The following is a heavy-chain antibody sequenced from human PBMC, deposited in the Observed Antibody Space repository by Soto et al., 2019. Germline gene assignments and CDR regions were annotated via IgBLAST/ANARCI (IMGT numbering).Heavy chain of an antibody. CDR1: EGTFNRYA. Sequence: SVKVSCKASEGTFNRYAIAWVRQAPGQGLEWMGGIIPYYNTPNYAQKFQDRVTITADDSTNTVYMELSSLRSDDTAVYFCASGASRWYPYFFDSWAQGTLVTVSS. D-gene: IGHD6-13*01. CDR2: IIPYYNTP. J-gene: IGHJ4*02. V-gene: IGHV1-69*13. CDR3: ASGASRWYPYFFDS.